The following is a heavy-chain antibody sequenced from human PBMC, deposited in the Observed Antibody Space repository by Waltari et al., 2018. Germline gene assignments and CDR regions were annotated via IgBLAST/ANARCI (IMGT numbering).Heavy chain of an antibody. Sequence: QMQLVQSGPEVKKPGTSVKVSCKASGFTFTSSAVQWVRQARGPRLEWIGWIVVGSGNTNYAQKFQERVTITRDMSTSTAYMELSSLRSEDTAVYYCAAADCTNGVCYFHYYYGMDVWGQGTTVTVSS. CDR2: IVVGSGNT. D-gene: IGHD2-8*01. V-gene: IGHV1-58*01. J-gene: IGHJ6*02. CDR3: AAADCTNGVCYFHYYYGMDV. CDR1: GFTFTSSA.